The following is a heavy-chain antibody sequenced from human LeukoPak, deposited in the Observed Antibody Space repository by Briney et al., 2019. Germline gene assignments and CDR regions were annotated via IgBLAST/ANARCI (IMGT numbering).Heavy chain of an antibody. J-gene: IGHJ5*02. V-gene: IGHV4-4*07. Sequence: SETLSLTCTVSGGSFSSYYWSWIRQPAGKGLEWIGRIYTSGSTNYNPSLKSRVTMSVDTSKNQFSLKLSSVTAADTAVYYCARDHVLLWFGELSTGFDPWGQGTLVTVSS. CDR3: ARDHVLLWFGELSTGFDP. D-gene: IGHD3-10*01. CDR1: GGSFSSYY. CDR2: IYTSGST.